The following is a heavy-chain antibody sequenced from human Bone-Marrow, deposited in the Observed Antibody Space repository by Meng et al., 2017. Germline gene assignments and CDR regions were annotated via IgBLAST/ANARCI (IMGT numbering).Heavy chain of an antibody. CDR3: ARAREYCRFDY. J-gene: IGHJ4*02. CDR1: GGSISSYY. Sequence: SETLSLTCTVSGGSISSYYWSGIRQPPGKGLEGIGYIYYSGSTNYNPSLKSRVTISVDTSKHQFSLKLSSVTAADTAVYYCARAREYCRFDYWGQGTLVTVSS. D-gene: IGHD3-10*01. V-gene: IGHV4-59*08. CDR2: IYYSGST.